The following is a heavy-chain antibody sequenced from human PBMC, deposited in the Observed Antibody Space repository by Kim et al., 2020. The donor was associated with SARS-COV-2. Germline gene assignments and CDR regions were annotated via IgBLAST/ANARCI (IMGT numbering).Heavy chain of an antibody. Sequence: LKGRVAMSVDTSKNQFSLNLSSVTAADTAVYYCARQRGGAAAGTDAFDIWGQGTMVTVSS. J-gene: IGHJ3*02. D-gene: IGHD6-13*01. CDR3: ARQRGGAAAGTDAFDI. V-gene: IGHV4-39*01.